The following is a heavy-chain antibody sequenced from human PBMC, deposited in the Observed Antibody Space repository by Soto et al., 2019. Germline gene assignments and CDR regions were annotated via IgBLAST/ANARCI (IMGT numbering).Heavy chain of an antibody. CDR3: ARNYYHRGGGFDY. J-gene: IGHJ4*02. Sequence: EVQLVESGGGLIQPGGSLRLSCAASGFTVSSNYMSWVRQAPGKGLEWVSVIYSGGDTYCADSVKGRLTISRDNSKNTLYLQMKRLRAEDTAVYYCARNYYHRGGGFDYWGQGTLVTVSS. CDR2: IYSGGDT. CDR1: GFTVSSNY. V-gene: IGHV3-53*01. D-gene: IGHD3-22*01.